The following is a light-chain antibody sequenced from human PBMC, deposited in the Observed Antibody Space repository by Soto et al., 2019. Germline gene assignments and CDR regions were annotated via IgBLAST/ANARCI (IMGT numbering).Light chain of an antibody. J-gene: IGKJ2*01. V-gene: IGKV1-39*01. CDR3: QQSFSTSVT. CDR2: SVS. CDR1: QRIGTY. Sequence: DIQLTQSPSSLSSSVGDRGTISCRARQRIGTYLNWYKQKPGKAPNLLIYSVSSLQRGVPSRFSGSGSGTDFTLTISSLKPEDFGTYYCQQSFSTSVTFGQGTKVDIK.